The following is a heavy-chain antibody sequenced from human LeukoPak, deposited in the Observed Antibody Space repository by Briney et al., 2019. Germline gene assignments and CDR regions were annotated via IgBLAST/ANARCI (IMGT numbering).Heavy chain of an antibody. D-gene: IGHD3-3*01. CDR2: ISSSSSTI. Sequence: TGGSLRLSCAASGFTFSSYSMNWVRQAPGKGLEWVSYISSSSSTIYYADSVKGRFTISRDNAKNSLYLQMNSLRAEDTAVYYCARDRNTDFWSGYYTNYCDYWGQGTLVTVSS. J-gene: IGHJ4*02. CDR3: ARDRNTDFWSGYYTNYCDY. CDR1: GFTFSSYS. V-gene: IGHV3-48*01.